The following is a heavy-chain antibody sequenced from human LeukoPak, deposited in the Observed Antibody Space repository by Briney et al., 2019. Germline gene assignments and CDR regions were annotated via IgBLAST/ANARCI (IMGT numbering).Heavy chain of an antibody. D-gene: IGHD6-6*01. CDR2: INPSGGST. CDR1: GYTFTSYY. Sequence: ASVKVSCKASGYTFTSYYMHWVRQAPGQGLEWMGIINPSGGSTSYAQKFQGRVTMTRDTSTSTVYMELSSLRSEDTAVYYCAREWEYSSSSAVGGHWFDPWGQGTLVTVSS. V-gene: IGHV1-46*01. J-gene: IGHJ5*02. CDR3: AREWEYSSSSAVGGHWFDP.